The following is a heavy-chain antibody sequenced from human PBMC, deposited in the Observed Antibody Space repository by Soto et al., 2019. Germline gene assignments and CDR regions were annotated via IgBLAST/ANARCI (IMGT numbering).Heavy chain of an antibody. CDR3: ARQGSVADTLPLIWFVS. J-gene: IGHJ5*01. D-gene: IGHD2-15*01. CDR1: GYNFPGYW. Sequence: GESLKISCKGSGYNFPGYWIAWVRQMPGKGLEWMGIIYPDNSDTRYSPSFQGQVTISADKSINTAYVQWSSLKASDTAMYYCARQGSVADTLPLIWFVSWGQGILGT. CDR2: IYPDNSDT. V-gene: IGHV5-51*01.